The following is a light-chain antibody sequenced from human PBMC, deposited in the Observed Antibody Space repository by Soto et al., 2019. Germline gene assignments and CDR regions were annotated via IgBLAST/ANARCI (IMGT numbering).Light chain of an antibody. J-gene: IGKJ3*01. CDR3: QQSYSTPLT. CDR2: AAS. Sequence: DIQMAQSPSSLSASVGDRVTITCRASQSISSYLNWYQQKPGKAHKLLIYAASSLQSGVPSRFSGSGSGIDFTLSISSLQPEDFATYYCQQSYSTPLTFGPGTKVDIK. CDR1: QSISSY. V-gene: IGKV1-39*01.